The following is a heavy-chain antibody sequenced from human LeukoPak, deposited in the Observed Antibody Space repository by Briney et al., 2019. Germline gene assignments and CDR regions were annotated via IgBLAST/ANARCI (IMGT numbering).Heavy chain of an antibody. V-gene: IGHV3-30*02. CDR1: GFTFSSYS. CDR2: IRYDGSNK. D-gene: IGHD2-2*01. CDR3: AKGEGGIVVVPAARFDY. J-gene: IGHJ4*02. Sequence: PGGSLRLSCAASGFTFSSYSMNWVRQAPGKGLEWVAFIRYDGSNKYYADSVKGRFTISRDNSKNTLYLQMNSLRAEDTAVYYCAKGEGGIVVVPAARFDYWGQGTLVTVSS.